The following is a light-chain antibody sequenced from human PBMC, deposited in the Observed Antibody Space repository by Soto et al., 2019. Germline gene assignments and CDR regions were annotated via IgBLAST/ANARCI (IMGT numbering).Light chain of an antibody. V-gene: IGKV3-20*01. CDR2: GAP. Sequence: EIVLTQSPGTLSLSPGERATLSCRASQSVSSSYLAWYQQQPGQAPRLLLYGAPRRATGIPDRFSGSGCGTDFTLTISRLEPEDFAVYYCQQYGSSITFGPGTKVDIK. J-gene: IGKJ3*01. CDR3: QQYGSSIT. CDR1: QSVSSSY.